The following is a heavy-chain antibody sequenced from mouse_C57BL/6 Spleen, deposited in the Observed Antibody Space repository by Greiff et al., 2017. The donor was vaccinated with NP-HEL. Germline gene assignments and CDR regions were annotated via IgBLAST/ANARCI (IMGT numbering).Heavy chain of an antibody. D-gene: IGHD1-1*01. CDR1: GYSFTDYN. V-gene: IGHV1-39*01. CDR2: INPNYGTT. J-gene: IGHJ2*01. Sequence: VHVKQSGPELVKPGASVKISCKASGYSFTDYNMNWVKQSNGKSLEWIGVINPNYGTTSYNQKFKGKATLTVDQSSSTAYMQLNSLTSEDSAVYYCARTSYYGSSYVIDYWGQGTTLTVSS. CDR3: ARTSYYGSSYVIDY.